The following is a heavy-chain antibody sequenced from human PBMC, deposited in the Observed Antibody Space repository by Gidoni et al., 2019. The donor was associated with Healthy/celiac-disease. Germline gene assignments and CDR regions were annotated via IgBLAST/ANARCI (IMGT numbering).Heavy chain of an antibody. Sequence: QVQLVESGGGVVQPWRSLRLSCAASGFTFSSYGMLWVRQAPGKGLEWVAVIWYDGSNKYYADSVKGRFTISRDNSKNTLYLQMNGLRAEDTAVYYCARAEITGWFDPWGQGTLVTVSS. CDR2: IWYDGSNK. V-gene: IGHV3-33*01. CDR1: GFTFSSYG. D-gene: IGHD1-20*01. CDR3: ARAEITGWFDP. J-gene: IGHJ5*02.